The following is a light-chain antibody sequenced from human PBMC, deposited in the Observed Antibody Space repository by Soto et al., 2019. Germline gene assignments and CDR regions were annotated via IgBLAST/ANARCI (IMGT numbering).Light chain of an antibody. CDR2: GSS. CDR1: QSFNSFY. CDR3: QQYAISPRT. Sequence: EIVLTQSPGTPSLSPGERVTLSCRASQSFNSFYLAWYQQKPDQAPRLLIYGSSNSATGIPDRVSGSGSGTDFTLTISRLDPEDFAVYYCQQYAISPRTFCQGTKVEVK. V-gene: IGKV3-20*01. J-gene: IGKJ1*01.